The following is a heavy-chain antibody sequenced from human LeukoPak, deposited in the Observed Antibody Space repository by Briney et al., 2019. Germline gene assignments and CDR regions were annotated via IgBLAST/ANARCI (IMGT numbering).Heavy chain of an antibody. CDR3: AKGADGRAAAGKYFQH. Sequence: GGSLRLSCAASGFTFSSYWMHWVRQAPGKGLVWVSRINSDGSSTSYADSVKGRFTISRDNAKNTLYLQMNSLRAEDTAVYYCAKGADGRAAAGKYFQHWGQGTLVTVSS. D-gene: IGHD6-13*01. CDR1: GFTFSSYW. J-gene: IGHJ1*01. CDR2: INSDGSST. V-gene: IGHV3-74*01.